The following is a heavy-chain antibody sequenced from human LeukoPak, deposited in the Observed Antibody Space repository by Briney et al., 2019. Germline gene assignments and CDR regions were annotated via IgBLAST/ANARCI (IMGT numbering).Heavy chain of an antibody. CDR2: INHSGST. D-gene: IGHD6-13*01. CDR3: ARGRWGSSSRAFDI. V-gene: IGHV4-34*01. CDR1: GGSFSGYY. J-gene: IGHJ3*02. Sequence: SETLSLTCAVYGGSFSGYYWSWIRQPPGKGLEWIGEINHSGSTNYNPSLKSRVTISVDTSKNQFSLKLSSVTAADTAVYYCARGRWGSSSRAFDIWGQGTMVTVSS.